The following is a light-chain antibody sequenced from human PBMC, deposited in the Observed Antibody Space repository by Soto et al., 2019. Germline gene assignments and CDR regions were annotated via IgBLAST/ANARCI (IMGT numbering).Light chain of an antibody. CDR1: QSVRSN. CDR3: QQANSFPIT. J-gene: IGKJ5*01. V-gene: IGKV3-15*01. Sequence: IGMTQTPATLSVSPEERVTLSCRASQSVRSNLAWYQQKPGQSPRLLIYGASTRATGIPARFSGSGSGIEFTLTISSLQSEDFATYYCQQANSFPITFGQGTRLEIK. CDR2: GAS.